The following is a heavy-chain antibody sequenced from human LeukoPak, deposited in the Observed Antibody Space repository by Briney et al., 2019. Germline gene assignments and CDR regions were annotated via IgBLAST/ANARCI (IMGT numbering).Heavy chain of an antibody. V-gene: IGHV3-48*03. J-gene: IGHJ4*02. CDR2: FSRTGNSI. CDR1: GFTLSSYE. D-gene: IGHD6-13*01. Sequence: PGGSLRLSCAASGFTLSSYEMNWVRLAPGKGLEWISYFSRTGNSIYYADSVKGRFTISRDSAKNSLYLQMNSLRAEDTAVYYCARGPYSSKWYVDYWGQGTLVTASS. CDR3: ARGPYSSKWYVDY.